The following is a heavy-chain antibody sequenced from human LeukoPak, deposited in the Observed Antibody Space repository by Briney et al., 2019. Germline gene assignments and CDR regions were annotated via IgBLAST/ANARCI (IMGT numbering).Heavy chain of an antibody. CDR2: ISSSGSTI. J-gene: IGHJ3*02. D-gene: IGHD3-22*01. CDR3: TTWVASGLLLRRGAFDI. V-gene: IGHV3-48*03. Sequence: GGSLRLSCAASGFTFSSYEMNWVRQAPGKGLEWVSYISSSGSTIYYADSVKGRFTISRDNAKNSLYLQMNSLRAEDTAVYYCTTWVASGLLLRRGAFDIWGQGTMVTVSS. CDR1: GFTFSSYE.